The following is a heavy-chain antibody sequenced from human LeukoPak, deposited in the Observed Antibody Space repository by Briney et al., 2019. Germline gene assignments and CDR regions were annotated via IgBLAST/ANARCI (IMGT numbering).Heavy chain of an antibody. V-gene: IGHV3-11*04. CDR2: ISSSGSTI. CDR1: GFTFSDYY. J-gene: IGHJ2*01. Sequence: KSGGSLRLSCAASGFTFSDYYMSWIRQAPGKGLEWVSYISSSGSTIYYADSVKGRFTISRDNAKNSLYLQMNSLRAGDTAVYYCARAAYSSTWYSRYFDLWGRGTLVTVSS. CDR3: ARAAYSSTWYSRYFDL. D-gene: IGHD6-13*01.